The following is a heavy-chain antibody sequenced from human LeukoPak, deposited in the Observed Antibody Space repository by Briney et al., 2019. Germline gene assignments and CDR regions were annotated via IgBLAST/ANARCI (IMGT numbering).Heavy chain of an antibody. J-gene: IGHJ6*03. CDR2: IRASGRTT. D-gene: IGHD3-3*01. Sequence: GGSLRLSCAASGFNFGNYGMNWVRQAPGKGLEWVSGIRASGRTTDYADSVKGRFTISRDTSKNTLHLQMNSLRAEDTAVYYCAKVGDYYYYYYMDVWGKGTTVTISS. V-gene: IGHV3-23*01. CDR3: AKVGDYYYYYYMDV. CDR1: GFNFGNYG.